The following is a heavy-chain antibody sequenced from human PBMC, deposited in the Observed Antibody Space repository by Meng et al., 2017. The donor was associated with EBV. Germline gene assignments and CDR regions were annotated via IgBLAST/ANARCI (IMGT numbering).Heavy chain of an antibody. CDR2: IYYSGST. CDR1: GGPISSSSYH. J-gene: IGHJ5*02. Sequence: QLQLQESGPGLVKPAETLSLTSTVSGGPISSSSYHWGWIRQPPGKGLEWIGSIYYSGSTYYNPSLKSRVTISVDTSKNQFSLKLSSVTAADTAVYYCARRGYSSSRTEFDPWGQGTLVTVSS. D-gene: IGHD6-13*01. CDR3: ARRGYSSSRTEFDP. V-gene: IGHV4-39*07.